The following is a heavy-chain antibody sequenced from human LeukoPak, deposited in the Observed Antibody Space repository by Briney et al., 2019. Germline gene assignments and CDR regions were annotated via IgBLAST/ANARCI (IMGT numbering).Heavy chain of an antibody. V-gene: IGHV5-10-1*01. J-gene: IGHJ6*02. CDR1: GYSFTSYW. Sequence: GESLKISCKGSGYSFTSYWISWGRQMPGKGLGWMRTIGLSDSYTNYSPSVQGHVTISADKSISTAYLQWSSLRASDKAMYYCARHPIAAAATYYYYGMDVWGQGTTVTVSS. CDR2: IGLSDSYT. CDR3: ARHPIAAAATYYYYGMDV. D-gene: IGHD6-13*01.